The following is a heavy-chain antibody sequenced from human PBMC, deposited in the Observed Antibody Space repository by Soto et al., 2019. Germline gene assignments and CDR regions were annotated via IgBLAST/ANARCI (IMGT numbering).Heavy chain of an antibody. J-gene: IGHJ5*02. V-gene: IGHV6-1*01. CDR1: VYSVSSKSAA. CDR3: TRALSGSYES. Sequence: PSQTLSLTCVISVYSVSSKSAAWNWIIQSPSRGLEWLGRTYYRSKWSTDYAVSMKSRIAINPDTSKNQFSLQLNSVTPEDTAVYYCTRALSGSYESWGQGTLVNVSS. CDR2: TYYRSKWST. D-gene: IGHD1-26*01.